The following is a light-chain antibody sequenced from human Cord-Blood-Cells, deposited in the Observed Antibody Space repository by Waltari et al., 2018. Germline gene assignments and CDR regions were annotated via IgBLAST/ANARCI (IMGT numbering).Light chain of an antibody. V-gene: IGLV2-14*01. J-gene: IGLJ1*01. CDR1: SSDVGGYNY. CDR3: SSYTSSSTLV. Sequence: QSALTQPASVYGSPGQSITISCTGTSSDVGGYNYVSWYQQHPGKAPKLMIYEVSNRPSWVSNRFYGSKSGNTASLTISGLQAEDEADYYCSSYTSSSTLVFGTGTKVTVL. CDR2: EVS.